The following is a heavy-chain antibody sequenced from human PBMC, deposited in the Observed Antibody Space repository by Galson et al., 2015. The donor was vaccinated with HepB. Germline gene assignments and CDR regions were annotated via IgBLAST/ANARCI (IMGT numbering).Heavy chain of an antibody. CDR3: AREGIAEEKYYYYYMDV. J-gene: IGHJ6*03. CDR1: GYTFTSYG. Sequence: QSGAEVKKPGASVKVSCKASGYTFTSYGISWVRQAPGQGLEWMGWISAYNGNTNYAQKLQGRVTMTTDTSTSTAYMELRSLRSDDTAVYYCAREGIAEEKYYYYYMDVWGKGTTVTVSS. D-gene: IGHD6-13*01. V-gene: IGHV1-18*01. CDR2: ISAYNGNT.